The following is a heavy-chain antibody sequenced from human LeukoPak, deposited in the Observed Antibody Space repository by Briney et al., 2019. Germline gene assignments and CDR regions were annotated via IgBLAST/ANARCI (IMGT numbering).Heavy chain of an antibody. CDR3: TKSTDYWYYGMDV. V-gene: IGHV3-23*01. D-gene: IGHD2-8*02. CDR2: IGANVGST. Sequence: GGSLRLSCVASGFTFSTCAMYWLRQAPGKGLEWVSAIGANVGSTSYADSVRGRFTISRDNSRNTLYLQMSSLRTDDTATYYCTKSTDYWYYGMDVWGQGTTVTVSS. CDR1: GFTFSTCA. J-gene: IGHJ6*02.